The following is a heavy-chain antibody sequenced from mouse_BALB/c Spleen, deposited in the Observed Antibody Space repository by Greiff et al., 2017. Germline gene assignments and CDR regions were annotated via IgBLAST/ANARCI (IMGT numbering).Heavy chain of an antibody. CDR2: ISSGGST. D-gene: IGHD2-4*01. Sequence: EVQLVESGGGLVKPGGSLKLSCAASGFTFSSYAMSWVRQTPEKRLEWVASISSGGSTYYPDSVKGRFTISRDNARNILYLQMSSLRSEDTAMYYCARDYDRAMDYWGQGTSVTVSS. V-gene: IGHV5-6-5*01. CDR1: GFTFSSYA. J-gene: IGHJ4*01. CDR3: ARDYDRAMDY.